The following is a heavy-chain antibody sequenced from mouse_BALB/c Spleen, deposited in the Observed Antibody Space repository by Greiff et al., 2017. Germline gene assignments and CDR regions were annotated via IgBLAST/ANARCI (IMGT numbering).Heavy chain of an antibody. J-gene: IGHJ4*01. Sequence: EVKVVESGGGLVQPGGSLKLSCAASGFTFSSYTMSWVRQTPEKRLEWVAYISNGGGSTYYPDTVKGRFTISRDNAKNTLYLQMSSLKSEDTAMYYCARRRYGNPYYAMDYWGQGTSVTVSS. D-gene: IGHD2-10*02. CDR2: ISNGGGST. CDR1: GFTFSSYT. CDR3: ARRRYGNPYYAMDY. V-gene: IGHV5-12-2*01.